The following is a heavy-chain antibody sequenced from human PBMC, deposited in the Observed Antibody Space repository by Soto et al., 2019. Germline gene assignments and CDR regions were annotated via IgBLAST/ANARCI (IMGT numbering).Heavy chain of an antibody. CDR3: ARDTYGSGGSGRPYYFDY. CDR1: GFTFSSYS. V-gene: IGHV3-48*01. D-gene: IGHD2-15*01. J-gene: IGHJ4*02. Sequence: EVQLVESGGGLVQPGGSLRLSCAASGFTFSSYSMNWVRQAPGKGLEWGSYISSSSSTIYYADSVKGRFTISRDNAENSLYLQKNSMRAEDTAVYYCARDTYGSGGSGRPYYFDYWGQGTLVTVSS. CDR2: ISSSSSTI.